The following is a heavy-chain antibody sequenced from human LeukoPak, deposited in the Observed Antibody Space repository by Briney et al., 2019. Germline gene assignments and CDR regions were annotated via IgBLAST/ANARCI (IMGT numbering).Heavy chain of an antibody. CDR3: ASGWYYFDY. V-gene: IGHV3-30*03. D-gene: IGHD6-19*01. Sequence: GRSLRLSCVASGFTFSSYDMHWVRQAPGKGLEWVAVTSYDGSNKYYGDSVKGRFTISRDNSKNTLYLQMNSLRAEDTAVYYCASGWYYFDYWGQGTLVTVSS. CDR2: TSYDGSNK. J-gene: IGHJ4*02. CDR1: GFTFSSYD.